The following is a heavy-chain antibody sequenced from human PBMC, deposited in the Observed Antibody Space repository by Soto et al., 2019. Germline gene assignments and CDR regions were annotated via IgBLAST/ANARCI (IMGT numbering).Heavy chain of an antibody. J-gene: IGHJ4*02. CDR3: ARGGGYDSFDY. D-gene: IGHD5-12*01. Sequence: PSETLSLTCTVSGGSISSGSYHWSWIRQHPGKGLEWIGNIYYSGSSYHNPSLKSRATISIDTSKDQFSLRLGSVTAADMAVYYCARGGGYDSFDYWGQGVLVTVSS. CDR1: GGSISSGSYH. V-gene: IGHV4-31*03. CDR2: IYYSGSS.